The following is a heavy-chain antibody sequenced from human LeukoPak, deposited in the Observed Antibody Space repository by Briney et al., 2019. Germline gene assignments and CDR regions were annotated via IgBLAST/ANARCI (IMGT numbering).Heavy chain of an antibody. CDR3: ARDYELGTPGSAYEFFDY. CDR2: INPNSGGT. CDR1: GYIFTDHF. V-gene: IGHV1-2*02. D-gene: IGHD3-10*01. J-gene: IGHJ4*02. Sequence: ASVKVSCKASGYIFTDHFMQWVRHAPGQGLEWMGWINPNSGGTSYAQKFKGRATMTRDTSISTVYMELSRLGSDDTAVYYCARDYELGTPGSAYEFFDYWGQGTLVTVSS.